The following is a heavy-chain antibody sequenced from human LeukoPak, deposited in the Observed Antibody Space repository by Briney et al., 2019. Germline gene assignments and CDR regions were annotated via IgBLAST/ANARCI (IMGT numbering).Heavy chain of an antibody. V-gene: IGHV3-23*01. CDR1: GFTFSSYA. CDR3: ARGQGGFDS. Sequence: GGSLRLSCAASGFTFSSYAMSWVRQAPGKGLEWVSAISGSGGSTYYADSVKGRFTISRDNAKNSVYLQMNSLRADDTAVYYCARGQGGFDSWGQGTLVTVSS. J-gene: IGHJ5*01. D-gene: IGHD3-16*01. CDR2: ISGSGGST.